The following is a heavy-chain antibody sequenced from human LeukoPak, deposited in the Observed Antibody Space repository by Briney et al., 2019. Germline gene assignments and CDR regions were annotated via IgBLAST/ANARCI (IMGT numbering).Heavy chain of an antibody. D-gene: IGHD1-26*01. CDR3: ATVSDGSYFSSVDY. Sequence: ASVKVSCKVSGYTLTELSMHWVRQAPGKGLEWMGGFDPEDGETIYAQKFQGRVTMTEDTSTDTAYIELSSLRSEDTAVYYCATVSDGSYFSSVDYWGQGTLVTVSS. CDR1: GYTLTELS. V-gene: IGHV1-24*01. CDR2: FDPEDGET. J-gene: IGHJ4*02.